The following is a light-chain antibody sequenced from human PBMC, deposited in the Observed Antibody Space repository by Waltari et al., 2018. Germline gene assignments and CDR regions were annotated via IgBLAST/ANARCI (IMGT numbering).Light chain of an antibody. J-gene: IGKJ1*01. Sequence: EIVMTQAPLYLSVTPGQPASMSCKSSQSLLHSDGRARLYWYLQKPGQSPQLLISEVSNRFSGVTERFSGSGSGTDFTLKISRVEAEDVGVYFCMQNIQLPTFGQGTKVEIE. CDR3: MQNIQLPT. CDR2: EVS. CDR1: QSLLHSDGRAR. V-gene: IGKV2D-29*02.